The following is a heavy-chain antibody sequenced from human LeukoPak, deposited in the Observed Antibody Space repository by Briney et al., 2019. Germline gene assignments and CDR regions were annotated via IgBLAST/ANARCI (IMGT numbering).Heavy chain of an antibody. Sequence: PGGSLRLSCAASGFTFSSYAMSWVRQAPGKGLEWVSAISGSGGSTYYADSVKGRFTISRDNSKNTLYLQMNSLRAEDTAVYYCAKDLRFLEWLSSYYYGMDVWGQGTTATVSS. CDR2: ISGSGGST. CDR1: GFTFSSYA. J-gene: IGHJ6*02. V-gene: IGHV3-23*01. CDR3: AKDLRFLEWLSSYYYGMDV. D-gene: IGHD3-3*01.